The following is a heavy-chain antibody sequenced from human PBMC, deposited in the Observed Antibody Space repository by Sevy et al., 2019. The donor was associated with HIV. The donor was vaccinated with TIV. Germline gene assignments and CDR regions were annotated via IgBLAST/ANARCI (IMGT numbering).Heavy chain of an antibody. Sequence: GGSLRLSCAASGFRFEDYGMHWVRRAPGKGLEWVSGIGWNSGSVGYAVSVKGPFTISRDNAKKLLYLHMNSLTSEDTALDYCAKDLLPDGSGSYPLDYWGQGTVLTVSS. CDR1: GFRFEDYG. D-gene: IGHD3-10*01. CDR2: IGWNSGSV. J-gene: IGHJ4*02. CDR3: AKDLLPDGSGSYPLDY. V-gene: IGHV3-9*01.